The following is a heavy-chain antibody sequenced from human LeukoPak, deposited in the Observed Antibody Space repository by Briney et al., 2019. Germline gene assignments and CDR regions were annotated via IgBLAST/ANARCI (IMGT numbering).Heavy chain of an antibody. V-gene: IGHV3-74*01. CDR1: GFTFSSNW. CDR3: VRDLGGRSGH. CDR2: INEDGSTT. D-gene: IGHD1-26*01. Sequence: GGSLRLSCAASGFTFSSNWMHWVRQAPGKGLVWVSRINEDGSTTNYADSVKGRSTIFRDNAKNTLYLQMDSLKAEDTAVYYCVRDLGGRSGHWGQGTLVTVSS. J-gene: IGHJ4*02.